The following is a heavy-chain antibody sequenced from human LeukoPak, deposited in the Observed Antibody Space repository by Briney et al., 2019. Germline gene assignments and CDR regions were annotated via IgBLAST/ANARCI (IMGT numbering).Heavy chain of an antibody. V-gene: IGHV3-48*01. CDR2: ISSSSSTI. D-gene: IGHD3-10*01. CDR3: AKRKGGHGSGSFDY. J-gene: IGHJ4*02. Sequence: GGSLRLSCAASGFTFSSYSMNWVRQAPGKGLEWVSYISSSSSTIYYADSVKGRFTISRANAKNSLYLQMNSLRAEDTAVYYCAKRKGGHGSGSFDYWGQGTVVTVSS. CDR1: GFTFSSYS.